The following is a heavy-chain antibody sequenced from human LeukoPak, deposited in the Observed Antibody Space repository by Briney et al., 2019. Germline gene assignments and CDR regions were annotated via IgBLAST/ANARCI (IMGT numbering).Heavy chain of an antibody. J-gene: IGHJ6*03. V-gene: IGHV3-48*03. Sequence: TGGSLRLSCAASGFTFSRYEMNWVRQAPGKGLEWVSYISSSGSTIYYADSVKGRFTISRDNAKNSLYLQMNSLRAEDTAVYYCARVPPVGDYMDVWGKGTTVTISS. CDR1: GFTFSRYE. CDR3: ARVPPVGDYMDV. CDR2: ISSSGSTI.